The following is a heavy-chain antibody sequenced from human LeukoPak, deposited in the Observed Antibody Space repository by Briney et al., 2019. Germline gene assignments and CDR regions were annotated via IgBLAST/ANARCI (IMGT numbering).Heavy chain of an antibody. CDR3: AKGKDGYYYPGMDV. V-gene: IGHV3-23*01. D-gene: IGHD5-24*01. J-gene: IGHJ6*02. Sequence: QSGGSLRLSCAASGFTFSTFAMSWVRQAPEKGLEWVSVISDSGTSAYYADSVKGRFTISRDNSKNTLYLQMNSLRAEDTAIYYCAKGKDGYYYPGMDVWGQGTTVTVSS. CDR1: GFTFSTFA. CDR2: ISDSGTSA.